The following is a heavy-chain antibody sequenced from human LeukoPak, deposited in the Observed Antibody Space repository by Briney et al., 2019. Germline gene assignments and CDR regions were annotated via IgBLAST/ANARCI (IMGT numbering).Heavy chain of an antibody. CDR1: GGSISSYY. CDR3: ARDLEEFGGVIESWYPGGY. CDR2: VYYSGST. Sequence: SETLSLTCTVSGGSISSYYWSWIRQHPGKGLEWIGYVYYSGSTSYNPSLKSRVTLSVDTSKNQFSLKLRSVTAADTAVYYCARDLEEFGGVIESWYPGGYWGQGTLVTVSS. V-gene: IGHV4-59*01. D-gene: IGHD3-16*02. J-gene: IGHJ4*02.